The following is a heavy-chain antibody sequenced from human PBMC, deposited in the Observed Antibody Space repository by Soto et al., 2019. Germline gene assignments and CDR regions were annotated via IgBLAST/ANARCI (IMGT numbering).Heavy chain of an antibody. CDR2: INYSGTT. CDR3: ARRANVPSWYFDL. CDR1: GASISRTSSY. D-gene: IGHD3-10*02. Sequence: QVQLQESGPGLVKPSETLSLTCTVSGASISRTSSYWGWIRQPPGKGLEWIASINYSGTTYYNPSVKSRVTMSVDTSRNQFSLRLTSVTAADTGIYFCARRANVPSWYFDLWGREKPVIVSS. V-gene: IGHV4-39*01. J-gene: IGHJ2*01.